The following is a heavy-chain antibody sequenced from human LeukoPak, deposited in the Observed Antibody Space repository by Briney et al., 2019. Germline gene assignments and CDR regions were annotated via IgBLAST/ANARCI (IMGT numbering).Heavy chain of an antibody. V-gene: IGHV1-69*05. D-gene: IGHD3-10*01. CDR3: ARDQGRFGELSF. Sequence: GASVKVSCKASGYTFTSYYMHWVRQAPGQGLEWMGRIIPIFGTANYAQKFQGRVTITTDESTSTAYMELSSLRSEDTAVYYCARDQGRFGELSFWGQGTLVTVSS. CDR1: GYTFTSYY. J-gene: IGHJ4*02. CDR2: IIPIFGTA.